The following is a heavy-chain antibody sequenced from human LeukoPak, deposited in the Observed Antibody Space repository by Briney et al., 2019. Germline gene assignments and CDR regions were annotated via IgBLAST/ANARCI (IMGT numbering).Heavy chain of an antibody. D-gene: IGHD3-3*01. CDR2: IYYSGST. J-gene: IGHJ6*03. Sequence: SETLSLTCTVSGGSISSSSYYWGWIRQPPGKGLEWIGSIYYSGSTYYNPSLKSRVTISVDTSKNQFSLKLSSVTAADTAVYYCARVRGYYDFWSGYYTEYYYYYMDVWGKGTTVTVSS. CDR1: GGSISSSSYY. CDR3: ARVRGYYDFWSGYYTEYYYYYMDV. V-gene: IGHV4-39*07.